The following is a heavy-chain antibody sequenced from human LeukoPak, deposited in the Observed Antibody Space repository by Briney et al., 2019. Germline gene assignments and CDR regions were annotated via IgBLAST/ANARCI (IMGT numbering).Heavy chain of an antibody. CDR2: ISGSGGST. CDR3: AKVRSGRYDAFDI. V-gene: IGHV3-23*01. J-gene: IGHJ3*02. Sequence: PGGSLRLSCAASGFTFSSYAMSWIRQAPGKGLEWVSAISGSGGSTYYADSVKGRFTISRDNSKNTLYLQMNSLRAEDTAVYYCAKVRSGRYDAFDIWGQGTMVTVSS. D-gene: IGHD6-19*01. CDR1: GFTFSSYA.